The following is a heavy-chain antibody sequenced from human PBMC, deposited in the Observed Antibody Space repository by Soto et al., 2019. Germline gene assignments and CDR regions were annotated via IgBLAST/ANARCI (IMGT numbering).Heavy chain of an antibody. D-gene: IGHD3-16*02. CDR2: IYPGDSDT. Sequence: PGESLKISCKGSGYSFTSHWIGWVRQMPGKGLEWMGIIYPGDSDTRYSPSFQGQVTISADKSISTAYLQWSSLKASDTAMYYCARALSPYYYYYGMDVWGQGTTVTVSS. V-gene: IGHV5-51*01. J-gene: IGHJ6*02. CDR3: ARALSPYYYYYGMDV. CDR1: GYSFTSHW.